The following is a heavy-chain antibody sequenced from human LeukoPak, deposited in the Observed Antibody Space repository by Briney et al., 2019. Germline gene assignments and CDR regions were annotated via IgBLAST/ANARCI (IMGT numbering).Heavy chain of an antibody. CDR3: ARRSVTFSFDY. CDR1: GYTFTSYN. V-gene: IGHV1-46*01. CDR2: VNPSSGDT. Sequence: GASMKVSCKTSGYTFTSYNMHWARLAPGQGLEWMGVVNPSSGDTSFEQKFQGRVTMTRDTSTNTVYMELSSLRSEDTAVYYCARRSVTFSFDYWGQGTLVTVSS. D-gene: IGHD3-16*01. J-gene: IGHJ4*02.